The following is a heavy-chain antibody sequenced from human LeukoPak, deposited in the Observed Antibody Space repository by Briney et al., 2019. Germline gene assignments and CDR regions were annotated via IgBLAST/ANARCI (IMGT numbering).Heavy chain of an antibody. V-gene: IGHV6-1*01. CDR2: TYYRSKWYD. Sequence: SQTLPLTCAISGDSVSSNSVIWNWIRQSPSRGLEWLGRTYYRSKWYDDYALTVKSRITINPDTSKNQFSLQLNSVTSEDTAVYYCARDPYSSGWSGGRFDYWGQGILVTVSS. CDR3: ARDPYSSGWSGGRFDY. J-gene: IGHJ4*02. CDR1: GDSVSSNSVI. D-gene: IGHD6-19*01.